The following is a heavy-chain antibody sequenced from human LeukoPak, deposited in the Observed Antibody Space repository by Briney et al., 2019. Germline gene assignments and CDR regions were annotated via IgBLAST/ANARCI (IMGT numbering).Heavy chain of an antibody. D-gene: IGHD3-10*01. J-gene: IGHJ2*01. CDR2: ISNSGDII. CDR1: EFVFSDYY. V-gene: IGHV3-11*01. CDR3: ARVGVGTLVRAVSYWYFDL. Sequence: GGSLRLSCAASEFVFSDYYMTWIRQAPGKGLEWISCISNSGDIIYNAGSVRGRFIISRDNAKHSLYLQMNSLRAEDTAVYYCARVGVGTLVRAVSYWYFDLWGRGTLVTVSS.